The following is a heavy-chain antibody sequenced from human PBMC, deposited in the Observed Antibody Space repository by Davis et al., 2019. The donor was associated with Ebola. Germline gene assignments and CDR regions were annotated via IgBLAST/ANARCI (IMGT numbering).Heavy chain of an antibody. CDR2: INPNSGGT. CDR1: GYTFTSYG. D-gene: IGHD3-22*01. Sequence: ASVKVSCKASGYTFTSYGISWVRQAPGQGLEWMGWINPNSGGTNYAQKFQGRVTMTRDTSISTAYMELSRLRSDDTAVYYCARLGRQDYYDSSGYPTGAFDYWGQGTLVTVSS. CDR3: ARLGRQDYYDSSGYPTGAFDY. J-gene: IGHJ4*02. V-gene: IGHV1-2*02.